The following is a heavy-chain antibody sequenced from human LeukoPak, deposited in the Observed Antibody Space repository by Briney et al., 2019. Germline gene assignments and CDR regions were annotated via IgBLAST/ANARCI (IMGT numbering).Heavy chain of an antibody. D-gene: IGHD5-24*01. Sequence: GGSLRLSCAASGFTFSNFAMTWVRQAPGKGLEWVANIKQDGSKKSYVDSVKGRFTISRDNAKNSLYLQMNSLRAEDTAIYYCTRVGYIDEGIDYWGQGTLVTVSS. J-gene: IGHJ4*02. V-gene: IGHV3-7*04. CDR1: GFTFSNFA. CDR3: TRVGYIDEGIDY. CDR2: IKQDGSKK.